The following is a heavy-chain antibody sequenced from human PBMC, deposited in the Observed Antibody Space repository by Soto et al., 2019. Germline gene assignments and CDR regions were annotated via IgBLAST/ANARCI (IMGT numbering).Heavy chain of an antibody. J-gene: IGHJ3*02. CDR2: ISGYNGNT. CDR3: ARGDYDILNARGPLXI. Sequence: GASVKVSCKASGYTFASYSISWVRQAPGQGLEWMGWISGYNGNTNYVQRLRGRVTMTRDTSTSTAYMELRSLRSDDTAVYYCARGDYDILNARGPLXIWG. V-gene: IGHV1-18*01. D-gene: IGHD3-9*01. CDR1: GYTFASYS.